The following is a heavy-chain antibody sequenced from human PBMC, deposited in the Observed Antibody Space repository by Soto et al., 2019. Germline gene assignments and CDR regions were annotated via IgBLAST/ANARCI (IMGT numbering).Heavy chain of an antibody. CDR2: ISAYNGNT. CDR3: ARLGLGMIVVAPIPYYFDY. CDR1: GYTFTSYG. J-gene: IGHJ4*02. D-gene: IGHD3-22*01. V-gene: IGHV1-18*01. Sequence: QVQLVQSGAEVKKPGASVKVSCKASGYTFTSYGISWVRQAPGQGLEWMGWISAYNGNTNYAQKLQGRVTMTTDTSTSTAYMELRCLRSDDTAVYYCARLGLGMIVVAPIPYYFDYWGQGTLVTVSS.